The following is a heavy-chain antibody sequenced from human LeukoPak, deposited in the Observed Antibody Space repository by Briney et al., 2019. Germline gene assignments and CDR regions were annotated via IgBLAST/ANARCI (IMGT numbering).Heavy chain of an antibody. V-gene: IGHV4-59*01. CDR1: GGSISSYY. J-gene: IGHJ4*02. Sequence: SETLSLTCTVSGGSISSYYWSWIRQPPGKGLEWIGYIYYSGSTNYNPSLKSRATISVDTSKNQFSLKLSSVTAADTAVYYCARGMTVTTSIYFDYWGQGTLVTVSS. CDR3: ARGMTVTTSIYFDY. CDR2: IYYSGST. D-gene: IGHD4-17*01.